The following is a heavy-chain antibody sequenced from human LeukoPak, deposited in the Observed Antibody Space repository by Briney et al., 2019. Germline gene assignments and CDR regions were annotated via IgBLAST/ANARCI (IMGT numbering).Heavy chain of an antibody. CDR2: IYHSGSS. V-gene: IGHV4-38-2*02. CDR1: GYSISSGYY. Sequence: SETLSLTCTVSGYSISSGYYWGWIRQPPGKGLEWIGSIYHSGSSYCNPSLKSRVTISVDTSKNQFSLKLSSVTAADTAVYYCARDRVFVVSLAYCGGDCYSLRRYFDLWGRGTLVTVSS. D-gene: IGHD2-21*02. J-gene: IGHJ2*01. CDR3: ARDRVFVVSLAYCGGDCYSLRRYFDL.